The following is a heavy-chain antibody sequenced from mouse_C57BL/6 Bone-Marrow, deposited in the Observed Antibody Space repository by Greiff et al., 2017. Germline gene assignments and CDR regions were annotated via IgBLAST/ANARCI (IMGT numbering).Heavy chain of an antibody. D-gene: IGHD2-1*01. V-gene: IGHV1-81*01. Sequence: QVQLQQSGAELARPGASVKLSCKASGYTFTSYGISWVKQRTGQGLEWIGEIYPRSGNTYYNEKFKGKATLTADKSSSTAYMELRSLTSEDSAVYFCAVYYGNSWLAYWGQGTLVTVSA. CDR3: AVYYGNSWLAY. J-gene: IGHJ3*01. CDR2: IYPRSGNT. CDR1: GYTFTSYG.